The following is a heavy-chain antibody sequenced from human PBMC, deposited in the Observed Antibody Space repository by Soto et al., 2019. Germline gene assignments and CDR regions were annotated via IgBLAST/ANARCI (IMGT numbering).Heavy chain of an antibody. CDR2: IRSKANSYAT. CDR3: TRPIAAAGTPVDY. V-gene: IGHV3-73*01. Sequence: PGGSLRLSCAASGFTFSGSAMHWVRQASGKGLEWVGRIRSKANSYATAYAASVKGRFTISRDDSKNTAYLQMNSLKTEDTAVYYCTRPIAAAGTPVDYWGQGTLVTVSS. CDR1: GFTFSGSA. D-gene: IGHD6-13*01. J-gene: IGHJ4*02.